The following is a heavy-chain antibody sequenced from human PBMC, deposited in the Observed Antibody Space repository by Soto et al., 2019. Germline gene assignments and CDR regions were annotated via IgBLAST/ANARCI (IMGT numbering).Heavy chain of an antibody. CDR2: IVPIFGTT. CDR1: GGTFSNYA. Sequence: QVQLVQSGAEVKKPGSSVKVSCKVSGGTFSNYAIDWVRLAPGHGLEWMGGIVPIFGTTYYTQKFQGRATIIADDSTNTGYLEVSSLRSEDTAIYYCARVEAVAGLYNYHGLDVWGQGTAVTVSS. CDR3: ARVEAVAGLYNYHGLDV. V-gene: IGHV1-69*12. D-gene: IGHD6-19*01. J-gene: IGHJ6*02.